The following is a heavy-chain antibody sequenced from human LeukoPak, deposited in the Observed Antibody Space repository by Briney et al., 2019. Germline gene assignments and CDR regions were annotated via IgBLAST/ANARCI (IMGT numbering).Heavy chain of an antibody. CDR2: INPSGGST. CDR1: GYTFTSYY. J-gene: IGHJ4*02. Sequence: ASVKVSCKASGYTFTSYYMHWVRQAPGQGLKWMGIINPSGGSTSYPQKFQGRVTMTRDTSTSTVYMELSSLRSDATAVYYSARGGESAAGDPFDYWGQGTLVTVSS. CDR3: ARGGESAAGDPFDY. V-gene: IGHV1-46*01. D-gene: IGHD6-13*01.